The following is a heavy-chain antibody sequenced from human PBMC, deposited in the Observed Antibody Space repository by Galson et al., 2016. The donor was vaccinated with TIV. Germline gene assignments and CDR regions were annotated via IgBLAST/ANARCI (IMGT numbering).Heavy chain of an antibody. CDR2: MSSGGSL. V-gene: IGHV3-66*02. Sequence: SLRLSCAASALIVSDNYMTWVRQAPGKGLEWVAIMSSGGSLNYADFVRGRFTVSRDNSKNTLYLQMNRLRTDDTAIYYCTRERRFCGNNCYLSYYYGMDVWGQGTTVTVSS. J-gene: IGHJ6*02. D-gene: IGHD2-21*01. CDR3: TRERRFCGNNCYLSYYYGMDV. CDR1: ALIVSDNY.